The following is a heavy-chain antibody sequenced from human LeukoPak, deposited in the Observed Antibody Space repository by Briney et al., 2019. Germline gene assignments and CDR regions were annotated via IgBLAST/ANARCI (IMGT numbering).Heavy chain of an antibody. Sequence: GGSLSLFCAPSGLTVSSKYMSWVRQAPGKGGEGVAYISSSSSTIYYADSVKGRFTISRDNAKNSLYLQMNSLRAEDTAVYYCARVPAGVIGMKDAFDIWGQGTMVTVSS. J-gene: IGHJ3*02. CDR1: GLTVSSKY. CDR3: ARVPAGVIGMKDAFDI. V-gene: IGHV3-48*04. CDR2: ISSSSSTI. D-gene: IGHD3-16*02.